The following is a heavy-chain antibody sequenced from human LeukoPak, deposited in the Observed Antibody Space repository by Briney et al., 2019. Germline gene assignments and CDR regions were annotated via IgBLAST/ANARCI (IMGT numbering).Heavy chain of an antibody. D-gene: IGHD6-13*01. CDR1: GFIFSPYA. CDR3: VKDRWVDH. CDR2: ISSEGKTT. J-gene: IGHJ4*02. V-gene: IGHV3-64D*06. Sequence: GGSLRLACSACGFIFSPYAMHWVRQAPGKGLEYVSSISSEGKTTYYADSVKGRFTISRDNSKNTLYLQMSSLRPEDTAVYYCVKDRWVDHWGQGTLVTVSS.